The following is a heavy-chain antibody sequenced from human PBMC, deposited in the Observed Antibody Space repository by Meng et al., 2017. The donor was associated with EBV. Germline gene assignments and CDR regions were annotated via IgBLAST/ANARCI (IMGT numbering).Heavy chain of an antibody. D-gene: IGHD3-9*01. Sequence: QVQLQQWGAGLLKHSETMSLTCAVYGGSVNGYFWSWIRQPPGKGLEWIGELHHSGSTNYNPSLKSRLRISVDTSKNQFSLNLTSVTAADTAVYYCARVSPKRYFDYLAPPDYWGQGTLVTVSS. V-gene: IGHV4-34*01. CDR2: LHHSGST. CDR3: ARVSPKRYFDYLAPPDY. J-gene: IGHJ4*02. CDR1: GGSVNGYF.